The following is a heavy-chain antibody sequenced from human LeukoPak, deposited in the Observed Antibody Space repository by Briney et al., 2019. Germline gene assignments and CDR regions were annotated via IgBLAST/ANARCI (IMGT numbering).Heavy chain of an antibody. V-gene: IGHV4-31*03. Sequence: SETLSFTCTVSGGSISSGGYCWSWIRQHPGKGLEWIGYIYYSGSTYYNPSLKSRVTISVDTSKNQFSLKLSSVTAADTAAYYCARVNWFDPWGQGTLVTVSS. J-gene: IGHJ5*02. CDR3: ARVNWFDP. CDR2: IYYSGST. CDR1: GGSISSGGYC.